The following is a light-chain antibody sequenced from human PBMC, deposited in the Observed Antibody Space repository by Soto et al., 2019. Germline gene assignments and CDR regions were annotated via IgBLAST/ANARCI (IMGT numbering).Light chain of an antibody. CDR3: SSYTTRATVV. V-gene: IGLV2-14*03. CDR2: DDS. Sequence: QSVLTQPASVSGSPGQSITISCTGTSSDVGGYNYVSWYQHHPGKAPKLMIYDDSNRPSGVSNRFSGSKSGNTASLTISGVQAEDEASYYCSSYTTRATVVFGGGTKLTVL. CDR1: SSDVGGYNY. J-gene: IGLJ3*02.